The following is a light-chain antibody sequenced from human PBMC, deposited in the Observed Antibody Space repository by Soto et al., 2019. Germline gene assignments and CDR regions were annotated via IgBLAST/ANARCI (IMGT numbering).Light chain of an antibody. Sequence: DIQMTQSPSTLSASVGDRVTITCRASQSISIWLAWYQQKPGKAPKLLIYKASSLESGVPSRFSGSGSGTEFTLTISSLQTDDFSTYYCQQYHSYWTFGQGTKVDIK. CDR2: KAS. V-gene: IGKV1-5*03. J-gene: IGKJ1*01. CDR1: QSISIW. CDR3: QQYHSYWT.